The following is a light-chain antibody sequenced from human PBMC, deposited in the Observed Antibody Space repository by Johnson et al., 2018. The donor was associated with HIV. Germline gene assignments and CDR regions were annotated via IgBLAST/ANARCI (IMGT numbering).Light chain of an antibody. CDR3: GIWQTRLSTCGV. CDR1: SSNIESDY. Sequence: QSVLTQPPSVSAAPGQKVDISCSGSSSNIESDYVSWYQQLPGTAPKLLIYENNKRPSGIPDRFSGSKSGTSATLSITGLQTGDEADYYCGIWQTRLSTCGVFGTVTKVTVL. V-gene: IGLV1-51*01. J-gene: IGLJ1*01. CDR2: ENN.